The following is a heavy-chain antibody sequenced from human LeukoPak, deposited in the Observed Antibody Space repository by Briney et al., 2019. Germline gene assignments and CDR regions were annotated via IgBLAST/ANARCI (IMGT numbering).Heavy chain of an antibody. CDR1: GYTSTGYY. V-gene: IGHV1-2*02. Sequence: ASVKLSCTASGYTSTGYYIHWVRQAPGQGLEWMGWINPTSGATNYAQKFQGRVTMTRDTSISTAYMELSRLRSDYTAVYYCARAAAVAGTRNDAFDIWGQGTMVTVSS. J-gene: IGHJ3*02. CDR3: ARAAAVAGTRNDAFDI. D-gene: IGHD6-19*01. CDR2: INPTSGAT.